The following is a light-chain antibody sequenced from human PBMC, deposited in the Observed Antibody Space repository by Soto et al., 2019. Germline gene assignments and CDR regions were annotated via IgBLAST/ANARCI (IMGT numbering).Light chain of an antibody. CDR1: SSDVGGYNY. CDR3: SSYTSSSIPYV. V-gene: IGLV2-14*01. Sequence: QSVLTQPASVSGSPGQSITISCTGTSSDVGGYNYVSWYQQHPGKAPKLMIYEVSNRPSGVSNRFSGSKSGNTASLTISGLQAEEEADYYCSSYTSSSIPYVFGAGTKVIV. J-gene: IGLJ1*01. CDR2: EVS.